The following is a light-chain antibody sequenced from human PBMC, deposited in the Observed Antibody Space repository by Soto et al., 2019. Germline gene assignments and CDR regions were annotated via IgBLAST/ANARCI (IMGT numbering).Light chain of an antibody. CDR1: QNINSN. J-gene: IGKJ4*01. CDR3: QQYKDWPPLT. V-gene: IGKV3D-15*01. CDR2: GAS. Sequence: EILMTQSPLTLSVSPGEGATLSCRASQNINSNLAWYQQRPGQAPRVLIYGASSRASGIPDRFSGSGSGTAFTLTINRLEPDDFAVYYCQQYKDWPPLTFGGGTRVESK.